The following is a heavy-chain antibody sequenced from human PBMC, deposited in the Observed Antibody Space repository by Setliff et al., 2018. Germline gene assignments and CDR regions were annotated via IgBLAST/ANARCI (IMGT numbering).Heavy chain of an antibody. D-gene: IGHD2-21*02. CDR1: GGTFSKYG. Sequence: ASVKVSCKASGGTFSKYGISWVRQAPGQGLEWMGGIIPNFRTTSYAQKFQGRVTISTDESTMTAYMELNSLRPEGTAMYYCAREEVIVMTVNNYYYYMDVWGKGTTVTVSS. CDR3: AREEVIVMTVNNYYYYMDV. J-gene: IGHJ6*03. V-gene: IGHV1-69*05. CDR2: IIPNFRTT.